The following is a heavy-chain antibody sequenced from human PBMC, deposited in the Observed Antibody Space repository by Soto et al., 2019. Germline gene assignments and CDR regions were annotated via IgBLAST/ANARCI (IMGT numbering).Heavy chain of an antibody. CDR2: IYYSGST. CDR1: GGSISSGGYY. V-gene: IGHV4-31*03. J-gene: IGHJ6*03. Sequence: LSLTCTVSGGSISSGGYYWSWIRQHPGKGLEWIGYIYYSGSTYYNPSLKSRVTISVDTSKNQFSLKLSSVTAADTAVYYCARGEAVRPILGDYYYYMDVWGKGTTVTVSS. D-gene: IGHD6-6*01. CDR3: ARGEAVRPILGDYYYYMDV.